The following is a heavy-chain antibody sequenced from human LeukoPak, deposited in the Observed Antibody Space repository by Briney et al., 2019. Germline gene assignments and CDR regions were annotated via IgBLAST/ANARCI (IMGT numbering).Heavy chain of an antibody. Sequence: SETLSLTCTVSGGSISSSSYYWGWIRQPPGKGLEWIGSIYYSGSTYYNPSLKSRVIISVDTSKNQFSLKLSSVTAADTAVYYCARIWVTVNWFDPWGQGTLVTVSS. V-gene: IGHV4-39*01. CDR1: GGSISSSSYY. D-gene: IGHD2-21*02. J-gene: IGHJ5*02. CDR2: IYYSGST. CDR3: ARIWVTVNWFDP.